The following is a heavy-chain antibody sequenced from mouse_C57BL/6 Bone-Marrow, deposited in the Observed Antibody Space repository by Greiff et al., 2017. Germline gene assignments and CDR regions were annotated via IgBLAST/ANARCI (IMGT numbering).Heavy chain of an antibody. V-gene: IGHV1-47*01. CDR2: FHPYNDDT. J-gene: IGHJ2*01. D-gene: IGHD5-1*01. Sequence: VQLQQSGAELVKPGASVKMSCKASGYTFTTYPIEWMKQNHGKSLEWIGNFHPYNDDTKYNEKFKGKATSTVEKSSNTVYLELSRLTSDDSAVYYCARSSTFFYYFDYWGQGTTLTVSS. CDR1: GYTFTTYP. CDR3: ARSSTFFYYFDY.